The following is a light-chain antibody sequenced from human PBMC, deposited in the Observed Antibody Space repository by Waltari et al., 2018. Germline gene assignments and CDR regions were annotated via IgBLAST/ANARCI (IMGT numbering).Light chain of an antibody. CDR2: DDT. Sequence: QSALTHPASVSGSPGQPITLSCTTSSSNVALLNLVFWSQQYPGGVPTLIIFDDTERPSGISNRFSGSKSGRTAALTISGLQPEDEADYYCCSYASSTIFGHVVFGGGTKLTVL. J-gene: IGLJ2*01. V-gene: IGLV2-23*02. CDR1: SSNVALLNL. CDR3: CSYASSTIFGHVV.